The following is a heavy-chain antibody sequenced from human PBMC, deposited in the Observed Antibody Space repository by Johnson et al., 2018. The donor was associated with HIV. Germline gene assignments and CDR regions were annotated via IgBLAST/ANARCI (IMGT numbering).Heavy chain of an antibody. Sequence: QVQLVESGGGVVQPGGSLRLSCAVSGFTFSSFGMHWVRQAPGKGLEWMAVISSAGSNKYYADSVKGRFTISRDNSKITLYLQMNSLRAEDTAVYYCARESRDGGQQLVRVVLGAFDIWGQGTMVTVSS. V-gene: IGHV3-30*03. CDR1: GFTFSSFG. CDR3: ARESRDGGQQLVRVVLGAFDI. CDR2: ISSAGSNK. D-gene: IGHD6-13*01. J-gene: IGHJ3*02.